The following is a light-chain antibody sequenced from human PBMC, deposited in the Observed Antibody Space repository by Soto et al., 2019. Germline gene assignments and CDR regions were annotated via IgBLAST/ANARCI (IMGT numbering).Light chain of an antibody. CDR3: QQSYNAPFN. Sequence: DIQMTQSPSTLSASVGDRVTITCRASQSISSWLAWYQQKPGKAPKLLMNAASTLRSGVPSRFSASGSGTDFTLTISSLQPEDYATYYCQQSYNAPFNFGPGTKVDI. J-gene: IGKJ3*01. CDR2: AAS. CDR1: QSISSW. V-gene: IGKV1-39*01.